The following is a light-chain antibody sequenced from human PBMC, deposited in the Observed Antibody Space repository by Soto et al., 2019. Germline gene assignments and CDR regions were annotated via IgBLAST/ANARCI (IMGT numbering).Light chain of an antibody. CDR2: KAS. Sequence: DIQMTQSPSTLSASVGDTVTVTCRASQSVNNWVAWYQQTAGNAPKLLIYKASTLQDGVPSRFSGSGSVTDFTLTISSLQSYDFGIYYCEQYDIHRTFAPGTKVDIK. CDR1: QSVNNW. V-gene: IGKV1-5*03. J-gene: IGKJ1*01. CDR3: EQYDIHRT.